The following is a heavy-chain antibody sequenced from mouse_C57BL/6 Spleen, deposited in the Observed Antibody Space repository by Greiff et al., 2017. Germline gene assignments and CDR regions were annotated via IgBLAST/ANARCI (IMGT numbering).Heavy chain of an antibody. J-gene: IGHJ1*03. V-gene: IGHV1-22*01. CDR1: GYTFTDYN. CDR2: INPNNGGT. D-gene: IGHD1-1*01. Sequence: EVQLQQSGPELVKPGASVKMSCKASGYTFTDYNMHWVKQSHGKSLEWIGYINPNNGGTSYNQKFKGKATLTVNKSSSTAYMELRSLTSEDSAVYYCARYYGSSYDPAFDVWGTGTTVTVSS. CDR3: ARYYGSSYDPAFDV.